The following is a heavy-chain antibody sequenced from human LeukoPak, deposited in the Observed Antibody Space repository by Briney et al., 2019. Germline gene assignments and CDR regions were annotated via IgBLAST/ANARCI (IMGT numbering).Heavy chain of an antibody. V-gene: IGHV3-66*01. J-gene: IGHJ4*02. CDR2: IYSGGST. CDR3: ARGETIAADLSDY. CDR1: GFTVSSNY. D-gene: IGHD6-13*01. Sequence: GGSLRLSCAASGFTVSSNYMSWVRQAPGKGLEWVSVIYSGGSTYYADSVKGRFTISRDNSKNTLYLQMNSLRAEDTAVYYCARGETIAADLSDYWGQGTLVTVSS.